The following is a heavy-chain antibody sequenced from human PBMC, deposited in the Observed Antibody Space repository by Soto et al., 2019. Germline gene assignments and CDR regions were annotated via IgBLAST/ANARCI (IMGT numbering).Heavy chain of an antibody. V-gene: IGHV3-66*01. CDR2: IYSGGST. Sequence: EVQLVESGGGLVQPGGSLRLSCAASGFTVSGHYMSWVRQAPGKGLEWVSVIYSGGSTYYANSVTGSFTISRDNSRNTVYLQMNRLRAEDTAVYYCARDRAISDYRSSGALGLWGQGTLVSVSS. J-gene: IGHJ4*02. CDR3: ARDRAISDYRSSGALGL. CDR1: GFTVSGHY. D-gene: IGHD6-6*01.